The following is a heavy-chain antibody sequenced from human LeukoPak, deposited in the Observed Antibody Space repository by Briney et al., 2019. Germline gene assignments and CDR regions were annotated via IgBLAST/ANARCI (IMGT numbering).Heavy chain of an antibody. V-gene: IGHV4-59*01. CDR2: IYYSGST. J-gene: IGHJ5*02. CDR3: ARAFIGGNWFDP. D-gene: IGHD3-16*02. Sequence: SETLSLTCTVSGGSISSYYWSWIRQPPGGGLEWIGYIYYSGSTNYNPSLKSRVTISVDTSKNQFSLKLSSVTAADTAVYYCARAFIGGNWFDPWGQGTLVTVSS. CDR1: GGSISSYY.